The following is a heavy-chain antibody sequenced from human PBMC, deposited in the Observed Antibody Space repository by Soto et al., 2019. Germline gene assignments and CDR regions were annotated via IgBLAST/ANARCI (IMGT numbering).Heavy chain of an antibody. Sequence: KQSQTLSLTGAISGDSVSSNSAAWNWIRQSPSRGLEWLGRTYYRSKWYNDYAGSVKSRITINPDTSKNQFSLQLNSVTPEDTAVYYCARGVGATSPSWVDPWGQGTLLTVSS. J-gene: IGHJ5*02. CDR3: ARGVGATSPSWVDP. V-gene: IGHV6-1*01. CDR2: TYYRSKWYN. CDR1: GDSVSSNSAA. D-gene: IGHD1-26*01.